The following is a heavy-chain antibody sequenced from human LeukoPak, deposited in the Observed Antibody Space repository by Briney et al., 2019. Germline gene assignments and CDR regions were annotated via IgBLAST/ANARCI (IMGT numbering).Heavy chain of an antibody. CDR1: GGSISSYY. CDR2: IYYSGST. J-gene: IGHJ4*02. D-gene: IGHD1-7*01. Sequence: PSETLSLTCTVSGGSISSYYWSWIRQPPGKGLEWIGYIYYSGSTNYNPSLKSRVTISVDTSKNQFSLKLSSVTAADTAVYYCARGGAELELYFDYWGQGTLVTVSS. V-gene: IGHV4-59*01. CDR3: ARGGAELELYFDY.